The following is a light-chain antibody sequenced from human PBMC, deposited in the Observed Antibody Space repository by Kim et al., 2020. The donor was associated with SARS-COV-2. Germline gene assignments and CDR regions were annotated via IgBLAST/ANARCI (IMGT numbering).Light chain of an antibody. J-gene: IGKJ2*01. CDR2: LGS. CDR1: QSLLHSNGYNY. V-gene: IGKV2-28*01. Sequence: DIVMTQSPLSLPVTPGEPASISCRSSQSLLHSNGYNYLDWYLQKPGQSPQLLIYLGSNRDSGVPDRFSGSGSGTDFTLKISRVEAKDVGVYYCMQALQTPYTFGQGTKLEI. CDR3: MQALQTPYT.